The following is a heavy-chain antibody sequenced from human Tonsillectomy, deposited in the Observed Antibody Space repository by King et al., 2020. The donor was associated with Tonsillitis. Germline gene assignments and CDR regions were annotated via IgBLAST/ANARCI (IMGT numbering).Heavy chain of an antibody. V-gene: IGHV4-34*01. J-gene: IGHJ4*02. Sequence: VQLQQWGAGLLKPSETLSLTCAVDGGSLSGYYWIWIRQPPGKGLEWIGEINRSGGTNYNPSLKSRVTISVDTPKNQFSLKLNAVTAADTAVYYGAREDGTARGAFDSWGQGTPVTVSS. CDR2: INRSGGT. D-gene: IGHD4/OR15-4a*01. CDR1: GGSLSGYY. CDR3: AREDGTARGAFDS.